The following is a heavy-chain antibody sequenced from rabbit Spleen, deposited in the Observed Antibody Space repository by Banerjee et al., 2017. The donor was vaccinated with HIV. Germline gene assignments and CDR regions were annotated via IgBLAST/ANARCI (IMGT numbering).Heavy chain of an antibody. D-gene: IGHD8-1*01. CDR2: IDGGSSGSA. V-gene: IGHV1S45*01. CDR1: GFSFSSSYY. J-gene: IGHJ6*01. Sequence: QEQLEESGGDLVKPGASLTLTCTASGFSFSSSYYMCWVRQAPGKGLKWIACIDGGSSGSAYYATWAKGRFTVSKTASTTVTLQMTSLTAADTATYFCARDSGSSFSSYGMDLWGPGTLVTVS. CDR3: ARDSGSSFSSYGMDL.